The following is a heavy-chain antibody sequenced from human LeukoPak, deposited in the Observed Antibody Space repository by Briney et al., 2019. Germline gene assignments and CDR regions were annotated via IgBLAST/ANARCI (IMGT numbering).Heavy chain of an antibody. CDR3: ARENSSGWYIYYFDY. CDR1: GFTFSSYG. J-gene: IGHJ4*02. V-gene: IGHV3-33*08. Sequence: PGRSLRLSCAASGFTFSSYGMHWVRQAPGKGLEWVAVIWYDGSNKYYADSVKGRFTISRDNSKNTLYLQMNSLRAEDTAVYYCARENSSGWYIYYFDYWGQGTLVTVSS. D-gene: IGHD6-19*01. CDR2: IWYDGSNK.